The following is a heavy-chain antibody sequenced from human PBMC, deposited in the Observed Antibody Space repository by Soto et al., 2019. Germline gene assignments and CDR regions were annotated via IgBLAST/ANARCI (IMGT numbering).Heavy chain of an antibody. J-gene: IGHJ4*02. D-gene: IGHD2-15*01. CDR1: GFTSSSYA. CDR3: AKSIVEGGTHLPFDY. V-gene: IGHV3-23*01. Sequence: PGGSLRLSCAASGFTSSSYAMSWVRQAPGKGLDWVSGISASGASTHYADSVKGRFTISRDNYKNILYLQMNSLRAEDTALYYCAKSIVEGGTHLPFDYWGQGTLVTVSS. CDR2: ISASGAST.